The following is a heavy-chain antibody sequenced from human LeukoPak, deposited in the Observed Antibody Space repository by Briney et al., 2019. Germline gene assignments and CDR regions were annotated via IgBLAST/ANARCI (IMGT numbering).Heavy chain of an antibody. J-gene: IGHJ4*02. CDR1: GGSISSYY. V-gene: IGHV4-59*01. D-gene: IGHD3-3*01. CDR3: AWSGYHQPFDY. CDR2: IYYSGST. Sequence: SESLSLTCTVSGGSISSYYWSWIRQPPGKGLEWIGYIYYSGSTNYNPSLKSRVTISAVTSKNQFSLKLSSVTAAGTAVYYCAWSGYHQPFDYWGQGTLVTVSS.